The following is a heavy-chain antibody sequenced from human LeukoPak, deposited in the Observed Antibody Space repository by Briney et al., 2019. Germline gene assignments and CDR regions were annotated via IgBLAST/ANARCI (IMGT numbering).Heavy chain of an antibody. V-gene: IGHV1-24*01. J-gene: IGHJ4*02. CDR1: GHILTTLS. CDR2: FDPEDGRI. Sequence: GASVKVSCKVSGHILTTLSIHWVRQAPGKGLEYMGGFDPEDGRIFYAQNFQGRVTMTEDTSTDTAYMELSSLRSEDTAVYYCATTLTTVTIILVYWGQGTLVTVSS. D-gene: IGHD4-17*01. CDR3: ATTLTTVTIILVY.